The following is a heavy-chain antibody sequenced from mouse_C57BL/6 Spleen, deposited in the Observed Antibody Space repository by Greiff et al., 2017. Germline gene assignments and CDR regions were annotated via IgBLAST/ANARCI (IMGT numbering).Heavy chain of an antibody. D-gene: IGHD1-1*01. J-gene: IGHJ4*01. CDR1: GYAFTNYL. Sequence: VQLQQSGAELVRPGTSVKVSCKASGYAFTNYLIEWVKQRPGQGLEWIGVINPGSGGTNYNEKFKGKATLTADKSSSTAYMQLSSLTSEDSAVYFCARSDYNGSSRYYAMDDWGQGTSVTVAS. CDR3: ARSDYNGSSRYYAMDD. CDR2: INPGSGGT. V-gene: IGHV1-54*01.